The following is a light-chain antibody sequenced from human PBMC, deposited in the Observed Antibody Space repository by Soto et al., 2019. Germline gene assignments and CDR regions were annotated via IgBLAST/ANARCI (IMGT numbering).Light chain of an antibody. CDR1: SSDIGGYNY. V-gene: IGLV2-14*01. CDR2: EVS. Sequence: QSVLTQPASVSGSPGQSITISCTGTSSDIGGYNYVSWYQQHPGKAPKLMIYEVSNRPSGVSDRFSGSRSGNTASLTISGLQAEDESDYYCFSYTSSSTWVFGGGTKLTVL. J-gene: IGLJ3*02. CDR3: FSYTSSSTWV.